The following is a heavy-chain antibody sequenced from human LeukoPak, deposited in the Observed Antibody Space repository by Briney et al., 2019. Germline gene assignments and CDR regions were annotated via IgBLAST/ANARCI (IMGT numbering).Heavy chain of an antibody. V-gene: IGHV4-59*08. CDR1: GGSISCYY. Sequence: PSETLSLTCTVSGGSISCYYWTWIRQPPGKGLEWIGYIHNSGRTNYNPSLKSRVTISIDTSKNQFFLNLSSVTAADTAVYYCATAEAVAGTNDAFDIWGQGTKVTVST. CDR3: ATAEAVAGTNDAFDI. CDR2: IHNSGRT. D-gene: IGHD6-19*01. J-gene: IGHJ3*02.